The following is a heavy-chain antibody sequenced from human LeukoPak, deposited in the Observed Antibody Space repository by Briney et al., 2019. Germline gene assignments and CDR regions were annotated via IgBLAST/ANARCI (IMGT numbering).Heavy chain of an antibody. V-gene: IGHV4-4*02. Sequence: PSETLSLTCAVSGGSISSSNWWSWVRQPPGKGLEWIGEIWHSGSTNYIPSLRSRITISLDKSNNQFSLKLSSVTAADTAVYYCASRTDYYGMDVWGQGTTVTVSS. D-gene: IGHD3/OR15-3a*01. CDR1: GGSISSSNW. J-gene: IGHJ6*02. CDR2: IWHSGST. CDR3: ASRTDYYGMDV.